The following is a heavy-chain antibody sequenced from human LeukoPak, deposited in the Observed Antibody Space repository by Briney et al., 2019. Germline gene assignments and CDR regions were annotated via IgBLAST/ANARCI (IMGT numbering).Heavy chain of an antibody. Sequence: ASVKVSCKASGYTFTGYYMHWVRQAPGQGLEWMGWINPNSGGPNYAQKFQGRVTMTRDASLSTAYMELSRLRSDDTAVYYGAREENSSGWYACAFDIWGQGTMVTVSS. D-gene: IGHD6-19*01. J-gene: IGHJ3*02. CDR3: AREENSSGWYACAFDI. V-gene: IGHV1-2*02. CDR2: INPNSGGP. CDR1: GYTFTGYY.